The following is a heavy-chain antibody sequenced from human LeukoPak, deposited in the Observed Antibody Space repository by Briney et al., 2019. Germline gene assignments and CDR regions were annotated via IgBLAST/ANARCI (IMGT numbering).Heavy chain of an antibody. V-gene: IGHV3-30*02. D-gene: IGHD1-26*01. Sequence: PGGSLRLSCAASGFTFSSYVMHWVRQAPGKGLEWVAFIRYDGSNKYYADSVKGRFTISRDNSKNTLYLQMNSLRAEDTAVYYCAKDPPKVGATDYYYYYYMDVWGKGTTVTVSS. J-gene: IGHJ6*03. CDR2: IRYDGSNK. CDR1: GFTFSSYV. CDR3: AKDPPKVGATDYYYYYYMDV.